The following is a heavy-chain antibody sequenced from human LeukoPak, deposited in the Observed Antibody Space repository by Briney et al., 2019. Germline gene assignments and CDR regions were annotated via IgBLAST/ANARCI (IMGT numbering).Heavy chain of an antibody. J-gene: IGHJ4*02. Sequence: GGSLSLSCAASGFTFSSYAISWVRQAPGKGLEGVSAISGSGGSTYYADSVKGRFTISRDNSKNTLYLQMNGLRDEDTAVYYCAKDLVGGLPDYFDYWGQGTLVAVSS. V-gene: IGHV3-23*01. CDR2: ISGSGGST. D-gene: IGHD3-16*01. CDR3: AKDLVGGLPDYFDY. CDR1: GFTFSSYA.